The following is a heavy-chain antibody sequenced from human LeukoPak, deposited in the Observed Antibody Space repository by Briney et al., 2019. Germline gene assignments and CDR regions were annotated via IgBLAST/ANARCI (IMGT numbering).Heavy chain of an antibody. D-gene: IGHD2-2*01. CDR3: ARGWIVVVPAAPCDY. Sequence: GGSLRLSCAAPGITFSNYNMNWVRQAPGKGLEWISAITSSSSYTFYADSVKGRFTISRDNAKNSLYLQMNSLRAEDTAVYYCARGWIVVVPAAPCDYWGQGTLVTVSS. V-gene: IGHV3-21*01. CDR1: GITFSNYN. CDR2: ITSSSSYT. J-gene: IGHJ4*02.